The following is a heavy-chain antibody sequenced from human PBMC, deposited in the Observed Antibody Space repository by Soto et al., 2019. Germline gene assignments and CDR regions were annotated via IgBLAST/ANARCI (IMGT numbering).Heavy chain of an antibody. CDR1: GYTFTGYY. CDR3: ARDQGAEGYYGMDV. Sequence: QVQLVQSGAEVKKPGASVKVSCKASGYTFTGYYMHWVRQAPGQGLEWMGWINPNSGGTNYAQKFQGRGTTTRDTSISTAYMELSRLRSDDTAVYYCARDQGAEGYYGMDVWGQGTTVTVSS. CDR2: INPNSGGT. J-gene: IGHJ6*02. D-gene: IGHD1-26*01. V-gene: IGHV1-2*02.